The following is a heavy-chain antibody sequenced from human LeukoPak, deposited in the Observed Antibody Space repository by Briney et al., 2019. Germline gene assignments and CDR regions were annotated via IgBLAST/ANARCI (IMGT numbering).Heavy chain of an antibody. CDR2: FDPEDGER. CDR1: GYTLTELS. D-gene: IGHD4-17*01. CDR3: ARGMTTVTNGAFDI. Sequence: ASVKVSCKVSGYTLTELSMHWVRQAPGKGLEWMGGFDPEDGERVYAQKFQGRVTITADKSTSTAYMELSSLRSEDTAVYYCARGMTTVTNGAFDIWGQGTMVTVSS. J-gene: IGHJ3*02. V-gene: IGHV1-24*01.